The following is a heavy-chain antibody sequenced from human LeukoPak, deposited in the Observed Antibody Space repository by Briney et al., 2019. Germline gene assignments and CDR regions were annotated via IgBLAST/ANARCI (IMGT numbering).Heavy chain of an antibody. V-gene: IGHV1-18*01. CDR1: GYDFINYG. J-gene: IGHJ4*02. D-gene: IGHD6-6*01. CDR3: ARGGPFPSSSSSREYYLDY. Sequence: ASVKVSCKASGYDFINYGISWVRQAPGQGLEWMGWRSIYNGNTDYKLQGRVTMTTDTLTSTAYMEVRSLRSDDTDVYYCARGGPFPSSSSSREYYLDYWGQGTLVTVSS. CDR2: RSIYNGNT.